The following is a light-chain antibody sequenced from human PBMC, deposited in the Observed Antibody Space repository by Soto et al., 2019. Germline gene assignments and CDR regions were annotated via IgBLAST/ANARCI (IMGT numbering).Light chain of an antibody. CDR1: QSVGNN. J-gene: IGKJ5*01. V-gene: IGKV3-15*01. Sequence: EIVMTQSPGTLSVSPGERVTLSCRASQSVGNNLAWHQQKPGQAPRLLIYGASTRATGFPARFSGSGSGTEFTLTISSLQSEDFAVYYCQQYNGWPITFGQGT. CDR3: QQYNGWPIT. CDR2: GAS.